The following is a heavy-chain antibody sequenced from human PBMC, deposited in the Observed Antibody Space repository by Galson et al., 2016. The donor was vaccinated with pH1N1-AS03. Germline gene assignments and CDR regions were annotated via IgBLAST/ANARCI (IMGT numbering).Heavy chain of an antibody. CDR1: GFTFSSYR. D-gene: IGHD6-13*01. Sequence: SLRLSCAASGFTFSSYRVNWVRQAPGKGLEWVSSISSRSSDIYYADSVKGRFTISRDNARRSLYLRMNSLRAEDTAVYYCATNIEQRYTSKWYKFDHWGPGTLVTVSS. V-gene: IGHV3-21*01. CDR3: ATNIEQRYTSKWYKFDH. CDR2: ISSRSSDI. J-gene: IGHJ4*02.